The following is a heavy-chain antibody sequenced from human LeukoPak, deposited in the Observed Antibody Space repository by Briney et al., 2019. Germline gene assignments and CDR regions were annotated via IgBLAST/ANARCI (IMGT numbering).Heavy chain of an antibody. CDR1: GGSISSYY. CDR3: AIMLRNSGFDP. D-gene: IGHD1-7*01. J-gene: IGHJ5*02. CDR2: IYYSGST. Sequence: SETLSLTCTVSGGSISSYYWSWIRQPPGKGLEWIGYIYYSGSTNYNPSLKSRVTISVDTSKNQFSLKLSSVTAADTAVYYCAIMLRNSGFDPWGQGTLVTVSS. V-gene: IGHV4-59*01.